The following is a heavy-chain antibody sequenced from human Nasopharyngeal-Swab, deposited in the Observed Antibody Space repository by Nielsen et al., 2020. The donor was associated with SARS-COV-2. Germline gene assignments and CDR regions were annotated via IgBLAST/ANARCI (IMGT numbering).Heavy chain of an antibody. D-gene: IGHD3-22*01. CDR2: INWNGGST. J-gene: IGHJ4*02. Sequence: GGSLRLSCAASGFTFDDYGMNWVRQAPGKGLERVAGINWNGGSTSFADSVKGRFTISRDNAKNSLYLQVNSLRAEDTALYFCARDGLIEHSDGSGYSAYYFDYWGQGVLVTVSS. CDR3: ARDGLIEHSDGSGYSAYYFDY. CDR1: GFTFDDYG. V-gene: IGHV3-20*04.